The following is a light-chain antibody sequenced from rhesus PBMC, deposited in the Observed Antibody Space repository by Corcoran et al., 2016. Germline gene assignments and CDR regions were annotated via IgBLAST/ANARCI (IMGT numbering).Light chain of an antibody. Sequence: EIVMTQFPATLSLSLGERATLPCRASQSVSSYVAWYQQKPEKAPWLLIFGASSRATGIPDRFSGSGSGTDFTLIIRSLEPEEVGVYYCQQYNKWSSFGQRTKVKIK. V-gene: IGKV3S9*01. CDR3: QQYNKWSS. CDR2: GAS. CDR1: QSVSSY. J-gene: IGKJ2*01.